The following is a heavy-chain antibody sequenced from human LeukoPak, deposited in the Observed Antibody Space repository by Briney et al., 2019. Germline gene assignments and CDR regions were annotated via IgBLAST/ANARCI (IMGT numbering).Heavy chain of an antibody. V-gene: IGHV4-61*08. J-gene: IGHJ5*02. Sequence: SETLSLTCTVSGGSVSSGDYCWSWIRQPPGKGLEWIGCIYYSGSTNYNPSLKSRVTVSVDTSKNQFSLRLSSVTAADTAVYYCARVRRNDYYDSSGYYYRWFDPWGQGTPVTVSS. CDR1: GGSVSSGDYC. D-gene: IGHD3-22*01. CDR2: IYYSGST. CDR3: ARVRRNDYYDSSGYYYRWFDP.